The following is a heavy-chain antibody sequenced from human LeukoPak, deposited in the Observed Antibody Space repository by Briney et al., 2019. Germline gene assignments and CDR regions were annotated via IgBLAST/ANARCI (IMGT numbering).Heavy chain of an antibody. CDR3: AKDEGTLIVVGLDY. CDR2: ISGSGDNT. D-gene: IGHD3-22*01. Sequence: GGSLRLSCAASGFTFSSHGMSWVRQAPGKGLEWVSTISGSGDNTYYADSVKGRFTISRDNSKNTLYLQMNSLRAEDTAVYYCAKDEGTLIVVGLDYWGQGTQVTVSS. J-gene: IGHJ4*02. V-gene: IGHV3-23*01. CDR1: GFTFSSHG.